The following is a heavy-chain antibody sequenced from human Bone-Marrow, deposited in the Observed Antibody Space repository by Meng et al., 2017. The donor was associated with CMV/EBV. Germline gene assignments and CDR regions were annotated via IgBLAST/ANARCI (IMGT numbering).Heavy chain of an antibody. Sequence: GGSLRLSCKGSGYSFTSYWIGWVRQMPGKGLEWMGIIYPGDSDTRYSPSFQGQVTISADKSISTAYLQWSSLKASDTAMYYCARLSDYGGNPGENWFDPWGQGTLVTVSS. CDR1: GYSFTSYW. D-gene: IGHD4-23*01. J-gene: IGHJ5*02. CDR3: ARLSDYGGNPGENWFDP. CDR2: IYPGDSDT. V-gene: IGHV5-51*01.